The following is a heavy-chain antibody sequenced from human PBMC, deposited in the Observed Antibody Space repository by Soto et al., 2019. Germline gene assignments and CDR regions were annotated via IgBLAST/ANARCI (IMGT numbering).Heavy chain of an antibody. V-gene: IGHV3-21*01. CDR3: ASSSGWPYFDY. CDR2: ISSSSSYI. D-gene: IGHD6-19*01. J-gene: IGHJ4*02. Sequence: PGGSLRLSCAASGFTFSSYSMNWVRQAPGKGLEWVSSISSSSSYIYYADSVKGRFTISSDNAKNSLYLQMNSLRAEDTAVYYCASSSGWPYFDYWGQGTLVTVSS. CDR1: GFTFSSYS.